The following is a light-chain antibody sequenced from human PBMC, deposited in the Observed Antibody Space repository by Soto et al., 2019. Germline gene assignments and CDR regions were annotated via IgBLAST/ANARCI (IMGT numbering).Light chain of an antibody. CDR1: SSDVGGYNY. CDR3: TSYAGGNNV. J-gene: IGLJ1*01. V-gene: IGLV2-8*01. Sequence: QSALTQPPSASGSPGQSVTISCTGTSSDVGGYNYVSWYQQYPGKVPKLMVYEVNKRPSGVPDRFSGSKSGNTASLTVSGLQADDEADYYCTSYAGGNNVFGTGTKXTV. CDR2: EVN.